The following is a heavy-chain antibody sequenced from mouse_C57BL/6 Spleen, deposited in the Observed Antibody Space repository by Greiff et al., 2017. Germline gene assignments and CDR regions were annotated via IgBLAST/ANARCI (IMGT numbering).Heavy chain of an antibody. CDR1: GFNIKDYY. Sequence: EVQLQQSGAELVKPGASVKLSCTASGFNIKDYYMHWVKQRTEQGLEWIGRIEPEDGETKYAPKFQGKATITADTSSNTAYLQLSSLTPANTAVYYCAREHPHGYIYAMDYWGQGSSVTVSS. CDR3: AREHPHGYIYAMDY. CDR2: IEPEDGET. D-gene: IGHD2-2*01. V-gene: IGHV14-2*01. J-gene: IGHJ4*01.